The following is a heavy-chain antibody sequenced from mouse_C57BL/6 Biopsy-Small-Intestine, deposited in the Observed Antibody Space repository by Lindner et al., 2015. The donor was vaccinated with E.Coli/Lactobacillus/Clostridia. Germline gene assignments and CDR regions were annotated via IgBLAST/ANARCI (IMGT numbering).Heavy chain of an antibody. J-gene: IGHJ2*01. CDR3: ARVGGYYPYYFDY. D-gene: IGHD2-3*01. V-gene: IGHV1-66*01. CDR1: GYSFTRYY. Sequence: VQLQESGPELVKPGASVKISCKASGYSFTRYYIHWVKQRPGQGLEWIGWIYPGSGNTKYNEKFKGKAILTADTSSSTAYMQLSSLTSEDSAVYYCARVGGYYPYYFDYWGQGTTLTVSS. CDR2: IYPGSGNT.